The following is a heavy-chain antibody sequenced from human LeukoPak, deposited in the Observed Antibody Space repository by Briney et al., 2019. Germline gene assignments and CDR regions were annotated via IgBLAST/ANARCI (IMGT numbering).Heavy chain of an antibody. J-gene: IGHJ4*02. D-gene: IGHD3-22*01. CDR2: ISWNSGSI. Sequence: GRSLRLSCAASGFTFDDYAMHWVRQAPGKGLEWVSGISWNSGSIGYADSVKGRFTISRDNAKNSLYLQMNSLRAEDTALYYCAKGPYYYDSSGGFDYWGQGTLVTVSS. CDR3: AKGPYYYDSSGGFDY. V-gene: IGHV3-9*01. CDR1: GFTFDDYA.